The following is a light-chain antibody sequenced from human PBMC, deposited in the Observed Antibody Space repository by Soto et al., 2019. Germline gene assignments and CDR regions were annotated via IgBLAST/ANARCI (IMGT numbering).Light chain of an antibody. CDR1: QSISSY. CDR3: QQSYSTPYT. Sequence: DIQMTQSPSSLSASVGDRVTITCRASQSISSYLNWYQQKPGKAPKLLIYAASSLQSGVPSRFSGSGSGTDFTLTIRSLQPEDFATYYCQQSYSTPYTVGQGPKVDSK. V-gene: IGKV1-39*01. CDR2: AAS. J-gene: IGKJ2*01.